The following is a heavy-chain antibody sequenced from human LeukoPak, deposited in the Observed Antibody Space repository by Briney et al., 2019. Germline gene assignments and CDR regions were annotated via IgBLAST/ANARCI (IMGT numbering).Heavy chain of an antibody. Sequence: KPSETLSLTCTVSGGSISSYHWSWIRQPPGKGLEWIGFFYYSGTTIYNPSLKSRLTISLDTSKIQFSLNLSSVTAADTAVYYCARDETHFYGSGSSNWFDPWGQGILVTVSS. CDR1: GGSISSYH. J-gene: IGHJ5*02. CDR2: FYYSGTT. V-gene: IGHV4-59*12. CDR3: ARDETHFYGSGSSNWFDP. D-gene: IGHD3-10*01.